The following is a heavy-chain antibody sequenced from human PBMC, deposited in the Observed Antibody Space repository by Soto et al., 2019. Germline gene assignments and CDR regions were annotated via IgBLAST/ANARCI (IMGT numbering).Heavy chain of an antibody. J-gene: IGHJ3*02. CDR3: ARDRGCSGGSCYSSAFDI. CDR2: IIPIFGTA. Sequence: GASVKVFCKASGGTFSSYAISWVRQAPGQGLEWMGGIIPIFGTANYAQKFQGRVTITADESTSTAYMELSSLRSVDTAVYYCARDRGCSGGSCYSSAFDIWGQGTMVTVSS. CDR1: GGTFSSYA. D-gene: IGHD2-15*01. V-gene: IGHV1-69*13.